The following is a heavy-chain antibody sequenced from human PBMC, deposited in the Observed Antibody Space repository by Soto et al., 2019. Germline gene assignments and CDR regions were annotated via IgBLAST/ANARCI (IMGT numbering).Heavy chain of an antibody. D-gene: IGHD2-15*01. CDR1: GFTLSAYD. CDR2: LGAADDP. CDR3: ARAYSGRLPRRADYYYAMDV. V-gene: IGHV3-13*05. J-gene: IGHJ6*02. Sequence: GGSRRLSCAASGFTLSAYDMHWVRQAEGKGLEWVSALGAADDPYYLVSVKGRFTISRENAKNSLYLQMNNLRAGDTAVYYCARAYSGRLPRRADYYYAMDVWGQGTTVTVSS.